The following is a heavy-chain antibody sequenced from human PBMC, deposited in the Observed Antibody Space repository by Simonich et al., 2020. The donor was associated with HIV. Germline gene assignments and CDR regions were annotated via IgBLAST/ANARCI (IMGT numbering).Heavy chain of an antibody. CDR1: GGSFSGYY. Sequence: QVQLQQWGAGLLKPSETLSLTCAVYGGSFSGYYWSWIRQPPGKGLEWMGENKHSGSTNYNPSLKSRVTRSVDTSKNQFSLKLSSVTAADTAVYYCARRHPTTVTTPYFDYWGQGTLVTVSS. CDR3: ARRHPTTVTTPYFDY. D-gene: IGHD4-17*01. CDR2: NKHSGST. V-gene: IGHV4-34*01. J-gene: IGHJ4*02.